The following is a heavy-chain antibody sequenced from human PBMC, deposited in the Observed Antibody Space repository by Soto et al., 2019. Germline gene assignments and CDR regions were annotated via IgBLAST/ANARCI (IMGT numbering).Heavy chain of an antibody. CDR3: ATDSSPSISSSESYYSYYGMDV. V-gene: IGHV3-11*06. J-gene: IGHJ6*02. CDR1: GCTFSDYY. CDR2: ISSRSRYT. Sequence: GGSLRLSCAASGCTFSDYYMSWMRREPGEGREGVSYISSRSRYTNYEDSVKGRFTISRDNAENSLYLQMNSLRAEDTAVYYCATDSSPSISSSESYYSYYGMDVWGQGTSVTVSS. D-gene: IGHD6-6*01.